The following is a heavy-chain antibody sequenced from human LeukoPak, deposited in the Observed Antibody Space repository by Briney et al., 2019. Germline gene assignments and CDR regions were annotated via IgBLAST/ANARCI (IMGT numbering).Heavy chain of an antibody. V-gene: IGHV4-4*07. CDR3: ARGDYYDGGGRNWFDP. Sequence: SETLSLTCTVSGGSMSSYYWNFIRQPAGKGLEWIGRIHTSWTTYYNPSLKTRVTMSVDTSRNQFSLGLTSVTAADTAVYYCARGDYYDGGGRNWFDPWGQGTLVTVSS. J-gene: IGHJ5*02. D-gene: IGHD3-16*01. CDR2: IHTSWTT. CDR1: GGSMSSYY.